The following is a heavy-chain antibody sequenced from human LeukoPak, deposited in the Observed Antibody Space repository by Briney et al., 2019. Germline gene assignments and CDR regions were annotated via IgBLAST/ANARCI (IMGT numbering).Heavy chain of an antibody. D-gene: IGHD5-18*01. CDR1: GFSASSNY. J-gene: IGHJ4*02. Sequence: GGSLRLSCAASGFSASSNYMSWVRQAPGKGLEWVSVIHNGDNTYDAESVKGRFTISRDSSRNTLYLQMNSLRVEDTAVYYCARGHAAMGEYWGQGTLVTVSS. V-gene: IGHV3-66*01. CDR3: ARGHAAMGEY. CDR2: IHNGDNT.